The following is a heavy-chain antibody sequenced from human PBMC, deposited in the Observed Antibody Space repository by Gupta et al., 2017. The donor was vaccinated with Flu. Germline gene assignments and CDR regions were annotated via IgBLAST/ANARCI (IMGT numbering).Heavy chain of an antibody. Sequence: AMHWVRQAPGKGLEWVSGISWNSDNIDYADSVRGRFTISRDNAKNSLYLPMNSLRAEHTAFYYCAKDSCSIGPGRHFGYWGQGTVVTVYS. D-gene: IGHD3-10*02. CDR3: AKDSCSIGPGRHFGY. V-gene: IGHV3-9*01. J-gene: IGHJ4*02. CDR1: A. CDR2: ISWNSDNI.